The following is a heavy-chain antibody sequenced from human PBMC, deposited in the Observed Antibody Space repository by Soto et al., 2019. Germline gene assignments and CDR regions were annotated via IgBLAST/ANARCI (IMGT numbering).Heavy chain of an antibody. J-gene: IGHJ5*02. V-gene: IGHV4-59*08. Sequence: LSLTCTVSGGSITNNYWSWIRQSPGKGLEWIGCSYYSGSTSYNPSLRSRVTISIDTSKTQFSLRLRSVTAADTAVYYCARRQNWNNLFDTWGQGTLVTAPQ. D-gene: IGHD1-1*01. CDR1: GGSITNNY. CDR3: ARRQNWNNLFDT. CDR2: SYYSGST.